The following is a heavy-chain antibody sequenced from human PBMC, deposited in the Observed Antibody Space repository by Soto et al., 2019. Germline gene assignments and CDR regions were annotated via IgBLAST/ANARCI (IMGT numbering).Heavy chain of an antibody. CDR2: IHYSGST. D-gene: IGHD5-18*01. V-gene: IGHV4-30-4*01. CDR1: GGSISSGDYY. Sequence: QVQLQESGPGLVKPSQTLSLTCTVSGGSISSGDYYWSWIRQTPGKGLEWIGYIHYSGSTYYNPSLKSRVTLSVATSKNQFSLTLSSVTAADTAVYYCAREVRAMAPRRWFDPWGQGTLVTVSS. CDR3: AREVRAMAPRRWFDP. J-gene: IGHJ5*02.